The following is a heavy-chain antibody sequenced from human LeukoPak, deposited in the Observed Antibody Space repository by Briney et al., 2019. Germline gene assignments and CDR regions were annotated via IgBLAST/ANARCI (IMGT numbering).Heavy chain of an antibody. V-gene: IGHV4-34*01. CDR3: ARSIMTTVTTFGY. D-gene: IGHD4-17*01. J-gene: IGHJ4*02. CDR2: INHTGST. Sequence: SETLSLTRTVYGGSFSGYYWSWIRQPPGKGLEWIGEINHTGSTNYNPSLKSRVTISLDTSKTQFSLTLSSVTAADTAVYYCARSIMTTVTTFGYWGQGTLVTVSS. CDR1: GGSFSGYY.